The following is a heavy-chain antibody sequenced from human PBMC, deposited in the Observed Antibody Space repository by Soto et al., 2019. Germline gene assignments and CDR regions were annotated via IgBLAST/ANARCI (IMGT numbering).Heavy chain of an antibody. D-gene: IGHD4-4*01. Sequence: GGSLRLSCAASGFTFSSYSMNWVRQAPGKGLEWVSYISSSSSTIYYADSVKGRFTISRDNAKNSLYLQMNSLRAEDTAVYYCARDGADYSNSLWYYYYYYMDVWGKGTTVTVSS. CDR1: GFTFSSYS. CDR3: ARDGADYSNSLWYYYYYYMDV. V-gene: IGHV3-48*01. CDR2: ISSSSSTI. J-gene: IGHJ6*03.